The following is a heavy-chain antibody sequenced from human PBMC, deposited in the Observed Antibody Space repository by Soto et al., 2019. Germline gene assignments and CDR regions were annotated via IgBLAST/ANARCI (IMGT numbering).Heavy chain of an antibody. CDR1: GFTFSSYS. V-gene: IGHV3-21*01. J-gene: IGHJ4*02. Sequence: EVQLVESGGGLVKPGGSLRLSCVASGFTFSSYSMNWVRQAPGKGLEWVSSISSSSSYIYYADSVKGRFTISRDNAKNSLYLQMNSLRAEDTAVYYCARDLGYCSGGSCYNRIFDYWGQGTLVTVSS. D-gene: IGHD2-15*01. CDR2: ISSSSSYI. CDR3: ARDLGYCSGGSCYNRIFDY.